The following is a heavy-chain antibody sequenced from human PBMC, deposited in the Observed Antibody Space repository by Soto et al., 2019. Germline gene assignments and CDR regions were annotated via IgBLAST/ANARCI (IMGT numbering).Heavy chain of an antibody. D-gene: IGHD3-10*01. CDR3: AKDPSYYGSASEPRNNYCSFGMDV. CDR2: ISYDGSNK. CDR1: GFTFSSYG. Sequence: QVQLVESGGGVVQPGRSLRLSCAVSGFTFSSYGMHWVRQAPGKGLEWVAVISYDGSNKYYADSVKGRFTISRDNSKNTMYLQMNSLRAEDTAVYYCAKDPSYYGSASEPRNNYCSFGMDVWGQGTMVTVSS. J-gene: IGHJ6*02. V-gene: IGHV3-30*18.